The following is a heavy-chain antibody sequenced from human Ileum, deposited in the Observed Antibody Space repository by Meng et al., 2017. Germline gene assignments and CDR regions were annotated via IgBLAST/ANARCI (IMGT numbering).Heavy chain of an antibody. CDR1: GFIFSDYE. V-gene: IGHV3-48*03. D-gene: IGHD3-3*01. Sequence: GESLKISCAASGFIFSDYEFNWVRQAPGKGLEWVAYITSSGSKALYADSVRGRFTISRDGAKNSLYLQMNSLRTEDTGVYYCATDLYGVKDFDDWGQGTLVTVSS. J-gene: IGHJ4*02. CDR3: ATDLYGVKDFDD. CDR2: ITSSGSKA.